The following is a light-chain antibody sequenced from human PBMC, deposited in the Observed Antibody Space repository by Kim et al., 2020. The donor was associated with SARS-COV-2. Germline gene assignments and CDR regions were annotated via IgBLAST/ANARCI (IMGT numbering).Light chain of an antibody. V-gene: IGKV1-33*01. Sequence: ASVGDRGTITCQASQDITKNINWYQHKPGKAPQLRISDASNLETGVPSRFGGSGSGTHFSFTISSLQPEDIATYYCQQYDNLPLTFGGGTKVEIK. CDR1: QDITKN. CDR2: DAS. J-gene: IGKJ4*01. CDR3: QQYDNLPLT.